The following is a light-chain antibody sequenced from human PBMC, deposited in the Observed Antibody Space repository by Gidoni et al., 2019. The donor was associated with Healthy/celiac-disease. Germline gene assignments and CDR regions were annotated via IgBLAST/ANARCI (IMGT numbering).Light chain of an antibody. CDR3: QVWDSSYV. Sequence: SYELPQPLSVSVALGQTARITCGGNNIGSKNVHWYQQKPGQAPVLVIYRDSNRPSGIPERFSGSKSGNTATLTISRAQAGDEADYYCQVWDSSYVFGTGTKVTVL. CDR2: RDS. J-gene: IGLJ1*01. V-gene: IGLV3-9*01. CDR1: NIGSKN.